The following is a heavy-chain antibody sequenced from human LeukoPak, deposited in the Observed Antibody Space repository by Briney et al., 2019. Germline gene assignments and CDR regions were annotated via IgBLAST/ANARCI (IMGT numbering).Heavy chain of an antibody. CDR3: XRXXRVVVXXXFDN. CDR1: GGSISSDSHY. D-gene: IGHD2-15*01. J-gene: IGHJ4*02. V-gene: IGHV4-61*01. CDR2: VYYSGST. Sequence: SETLSLTCTVSGGSISSDSHYWSWIRQSPGKGLEWIGYVYYSGSTNYNPSLKSRVTISVDTSKSQFSLKLKSVTAADTAIYXCXRXXRVVVXXXFDNWGQGTLVTVSS.